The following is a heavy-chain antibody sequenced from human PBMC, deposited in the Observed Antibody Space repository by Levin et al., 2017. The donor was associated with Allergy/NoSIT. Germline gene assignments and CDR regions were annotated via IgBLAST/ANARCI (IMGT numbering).Heavy chain of an antibody. V-gene: IGHV4-38-2*01. CDR3: ASLYCGGDCYSGHYYGMDV. J-gene: IGHJ6*02. CDR1: GYSISSGYY. CDR2: IYHSGST. D-gene: IGHD2-21*02. Sequence: SQTLSLTCAVSGYSISSGYYWGWIRQPPGKGLEWIGSIYHSGSTYYNPSLKSRVTISVDTSKNQFSLKLSSVTAADTAVYYCASLYCGGDCYSGHYYGMDVWGQGTTVTVSS.